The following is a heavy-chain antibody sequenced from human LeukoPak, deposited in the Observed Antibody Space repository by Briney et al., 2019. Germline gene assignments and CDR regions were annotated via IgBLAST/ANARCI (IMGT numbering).Heavy chain of an antibody. CDR1: GGSISSYY. J-gene: IGHJ4*02. D-gene: IGHD3-22*01. V-gene: IGHV4-59*08. CDR2: FYYSGST. Sequence: SETLSLTCTVSGGSISSYYWSWIRQPPGKGLEWIGYFYYSGSTNYNPSLKSRVTISVDTFKNQFSLKLSSVTAADTAVYYCARRASSGYYYLEDWGQGTLVTVSS. CDR3: ARRASSGYYYLED.